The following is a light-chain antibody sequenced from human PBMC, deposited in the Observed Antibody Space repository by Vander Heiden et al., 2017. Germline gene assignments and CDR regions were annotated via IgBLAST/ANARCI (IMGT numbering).Light chain of an antibody. J-gene: IGLJ1*01. CDR2: GNT. Sequence: QSVLTPPPSVSWAPGQRVTTSCTGTSSNTGTGDDVHGYQQLPETAPKILIYGNTNRPSGVPDRCSGSKSGTSASLAIAGLQAEDEADYYCQSYDSSLTGSVFGTGTKVTVL. CDR1: SSNTGTGDD. V-gene: IGLV1-40*01. CDR3: QSYDSSLTGSV.